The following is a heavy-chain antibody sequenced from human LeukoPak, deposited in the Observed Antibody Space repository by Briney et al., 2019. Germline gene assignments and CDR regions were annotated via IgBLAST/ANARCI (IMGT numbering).Heavy chain of an antibody. Sequence: GGSLRLSCAASGFTVSSNYMSWVRQAPGKGLEWVSVIYSGGSTYYADSVKGRFTISRDNSKNTLYLQMNSLRAEDTAVYYCARGSQLWFGELFNWGQGTLVTVSS. CDR3: ARGSQLWFGELFN. J-gene: IGHJ4*02. V-gene: IGHV3-66*01. CDR2: IYSGGST. CDR1: GFTVSSNY. D-gene: IGHD3-10*01.